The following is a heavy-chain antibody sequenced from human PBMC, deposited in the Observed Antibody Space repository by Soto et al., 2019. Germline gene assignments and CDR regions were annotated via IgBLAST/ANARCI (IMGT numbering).Heavy chain of an antibody. J-gene: IGHJ6*02. CDR3: ARGCRDYDFWSGYYRSYYYYGMDV. V-gene: IGHV4-34*01. CDR1: GGSFSVYY. Sequence: SETLSLTCAVYGGSFSVYYWSWIRQPPGKGLEWIGEINHSGSTNYNPSLKSRVTISVDTSKNQFSLKLSSVTAADTAVYYCARGCRDYDFWSGYYRSYYYYGMDVWGQGTTVTVSS. CDR2: INHSGST. D-gene: IGHD3-3*01.